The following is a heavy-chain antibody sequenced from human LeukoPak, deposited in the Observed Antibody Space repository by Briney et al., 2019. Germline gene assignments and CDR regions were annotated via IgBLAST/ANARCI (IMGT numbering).Heavy chain of an antibody. CDR2: INHSGST. CDR3: ARGVSGHMDV. Sequence: SETLSLTCAVYGGQLRVNTGRGFPQPPGKGLEWIGEINHSGSTNYNPSLKSRVTMSIDTSKNQFSLKLSSVTAADTAVYYCARGVSGHMDVWGKGTTVTVSS. J-gene: IGHJ6*03. CDR1: GGQLRVNT. D-gene: IGHD3-3*01. V-gene: IGHV4-34*01.